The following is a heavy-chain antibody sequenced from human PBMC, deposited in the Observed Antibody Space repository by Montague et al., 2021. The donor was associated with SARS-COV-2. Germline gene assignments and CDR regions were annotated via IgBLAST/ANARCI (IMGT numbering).Heavy chain of an antibody. D-gene: IGHD3-22*01. Sequence: SLRLSCAASGFTFSSYSMHWVRQAPGKGLEWVAVISYDGSNKYYADSVKGRFTISRDNSKYTLYLQMNSLRAEDTAVYYCARAGGYRDAFDIWGQGTTVTVSS. J-gene: IGHJ3*02. CDR1: GFTFSSYS. CDR2: ISYDGSNK. CDR3: ARAGGYRDAFDI. V-gene: IGHV3-30-3*01.